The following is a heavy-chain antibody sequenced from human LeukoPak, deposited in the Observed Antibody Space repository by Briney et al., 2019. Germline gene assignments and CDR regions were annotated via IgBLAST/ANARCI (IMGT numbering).Heavy chain of an antibody. CDR1: GFTFSSYC. Sequence: TGRSLRLSCAASGFTFSSYCMHWVRQAPGKGLEWVAFICYDGSNKYYADSVKGRFTISRDNSKNTLYLQMNSLRAEDTALYYGSSGAGGQVWSTADFDYWAREPWSPSPQ. CDR3: SSGAGGQVWSTADFDY. CDR2: ICYDGSNK. V-gene: IGHV3-33*01. D-gene: IGHD2-21*01. J-gene: IGHJ4*02.